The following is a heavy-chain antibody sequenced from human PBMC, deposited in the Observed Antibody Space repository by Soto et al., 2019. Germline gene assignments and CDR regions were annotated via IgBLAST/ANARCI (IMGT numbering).Heavy chain of an antibody. CDR2: SSGSGGNT. Sequence: SGGSLRLSCAASGSTFSSYAMSWVRQAPGKGLEWVSASSGSGGNTYYADSVKGRFTISRDNSKNTLYLQMNSLRAEDTAVYYCAKGGGFDSSNYYYNFDYWGQGTLVTVSS. CDR1: GSTFSSYA. CDR3: AKGGGFDSSNYYYNFDY. V-gene: IGHV3-23*01. D-gene: IGHD3-22*01. J-gene: IGHJ4*02.